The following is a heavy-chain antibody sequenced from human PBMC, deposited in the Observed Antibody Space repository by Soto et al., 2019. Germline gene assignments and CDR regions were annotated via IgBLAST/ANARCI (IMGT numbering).Heavy chain of an antibody. D-gene: IGHD4-17*01. CDR1: GFSLTNGRLG. CDR3: ARMDGDYNYYGLDV. V-gene: IGHV2-26*01. CDR2: FFSDAES. J-gene: IGHJ6*02. Sequence: SGPTLVNPTAPLTLTCSVSGFSLTNGRLGVSWIRQPPGKALEWLAHFFSDAESSYSTSMQSRLNMYKDSSGSQVVLTMTNMAPADKSTYFCARMDGDYNYYGLDVWGHGIAVTVSS.